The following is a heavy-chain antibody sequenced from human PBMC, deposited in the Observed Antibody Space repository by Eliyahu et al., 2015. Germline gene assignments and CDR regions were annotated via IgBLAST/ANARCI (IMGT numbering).Heavy chain of an antibody. J-gene: IGHJ2*01. V-gene: IGHV4-59*01. D-gene: IGHD4-17*01. Sequence: QVQLQESGPGLVKPSETLSLTCTVPGGSISSYYWSWIRQPPGKGLEWIGYTYSSGSTNYNPSLKSRVTISLDTSKNQFSLKLSSVTAADTAVYYCARDPQTPVTTWNWYFDLWGRGTLVTVSS. CDR2: TYSSGST. CDR1: GGSISSYY. CDR3: ARDPQTPVTTWNWYFDL.